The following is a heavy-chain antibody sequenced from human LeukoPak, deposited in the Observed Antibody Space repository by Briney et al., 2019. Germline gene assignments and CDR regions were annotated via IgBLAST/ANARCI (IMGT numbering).Heavy chain of an antibody. Sequence: SVKVSCKASGYTFTSYAMNWVRQAPGQGLEWMGGIIPIFGTANYAQKFQGRVTITADKSTSTAYMELSSLRSEDTAVYYCASKEDYYDSSGYYYWGQGTLVTVSS. D-gene: IGHD3-22*01. V-gene: IGHV1-69*06. CDR2: IIPIFGTA. CDR3: ASKEDYYDSSGYYY. J-gene: IGHJ4*02. CDR1: GYTFTSYA.